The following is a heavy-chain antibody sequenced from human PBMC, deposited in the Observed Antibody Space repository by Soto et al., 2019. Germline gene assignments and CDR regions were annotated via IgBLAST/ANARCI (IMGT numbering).Heavy chain of an antibody. J-gene: IGHJ4*02. CDR3: ARQGGPGGYSFPCSQPFSYYFDY. V-gene: IGHV1-69*01. CDR2: IIPIFGTA. D-gene: IGHD3-22*01. CDR1: GGTFSSYA. Sequence: QVQLVQSGAEVKKPGSSVKVSCKASGGTFSSYAISWVRQAPGQGLEWMGGIIPIFGTANYAQKFQGRVTITADESTSTAYMELSSLRSEDTAVYYCARQGGPGGYSFPCSQPFSYYFDYWGQGTLVTVSS.